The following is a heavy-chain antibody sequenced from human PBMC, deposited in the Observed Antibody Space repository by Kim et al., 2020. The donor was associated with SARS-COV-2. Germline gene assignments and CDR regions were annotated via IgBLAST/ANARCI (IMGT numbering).Heavy chain of an antibody. Sequence: RTYTADSEKGRFTIARDNSKNTLYLQMISLRAEDTAVYYCAKDLSGLVPNWGQGTLVTVSS. D-gene: IGHD3-9*01. J-gene: IGHJ4*02. CDR3: AKDLSGLVPN. V-gene: IGHV3-23*01. CDR2: RT.